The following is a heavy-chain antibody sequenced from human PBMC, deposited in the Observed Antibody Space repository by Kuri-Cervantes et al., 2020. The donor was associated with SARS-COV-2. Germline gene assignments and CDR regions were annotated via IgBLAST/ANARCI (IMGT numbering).Heavy chain of an antibody. Sequence: GESLKISCAASGFAFSSYAMSWVRQAPGKGLEWVSAISGSGGSTYYADSVKGRFTISRDNSKNTLYLQMNSLRAEDTAVYYCAKDKGRWFGELLPTGWYFDLWGRGTLVTVSS. D-gene: IGHD3-10*01. CDR2: ISGSGGST. J-gene: IGHJ2*01. V-gene: IGHV3-23*01. CDR3: AKDKGRWFGELLPTGWYFDL. CDR1: GFAFSSYA.